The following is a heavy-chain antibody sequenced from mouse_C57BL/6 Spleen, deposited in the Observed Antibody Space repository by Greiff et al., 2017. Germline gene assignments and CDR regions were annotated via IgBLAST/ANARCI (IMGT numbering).Heavy chain of an antibody. J-gene: IGHJ3*01. V-gene: IGHV1-78*01. CDR1: GYTFTDHT. CDR2: IYPRDGST. Sequence: VQLQQSDAELVKPGASVKISCKVSGYTFTDHTIHWMKQRPEQGLEWIGYIYPRDGSTKYNEKFKGKATLTADKSSSTAYMQLNSLTSEDSAVYFCARTYYYGSSYVWFAYWGQGTLVTVSA. CDR3: ARTYYYGSSYVWFAY. D-gene: IGHD1-1*01.